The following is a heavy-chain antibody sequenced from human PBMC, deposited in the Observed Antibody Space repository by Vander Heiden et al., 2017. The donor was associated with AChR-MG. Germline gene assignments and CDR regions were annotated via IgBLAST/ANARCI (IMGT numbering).Heavy chain of an antibody. CDR2: ITTIIGTA. CDR3: ARRRGLRSLFAP. Sequence: QVPLVQPGAEVTTPGSAEKVSCTASGGPFRSYPHRWGPQAPGQGLEGVGGITTIIGTANYEQKLQGRVTITADESTSTAYMGLSSLRSEDTAVYYCARRRGLRSLFAPWGQGTLVTVSS. D-gene: IGHD3-16*01. J-gene: IGHJ5*02. CDR1: GGPFRSYP. V-gene: IGHV1-69*01.